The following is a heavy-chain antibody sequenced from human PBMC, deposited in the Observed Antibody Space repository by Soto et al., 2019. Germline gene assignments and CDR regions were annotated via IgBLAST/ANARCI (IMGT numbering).Heavy chain of an antibody. CDR2: IIPILGIA. CDR3: AREDYGRQYYFDY. CDR1: GGTFSSYT. V-gene: IGHV1-69*08. J-gene: IGHJ4*02. D-gene: IGHD3-16*01. Sequence: QVQLVQSGAEVKKPGSSVKVSCKASGGTFSSYTISWVRQAPGQGLEWMGRIIPILGIANYEQKFPGRVTITADKSTSTAYMELSSLRSEDTAVYYCAREDYGRQYYFDYWGQGTLVTVSS.